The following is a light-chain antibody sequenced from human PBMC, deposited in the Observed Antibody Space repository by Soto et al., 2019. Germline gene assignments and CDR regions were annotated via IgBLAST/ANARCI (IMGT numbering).Light chain of an antibody. CDR3: QQRSNWPPXT. CDR2: DAS. CDR1: QSVSSY. Sequence: EIVLTQSPATLSLSPGERATLPCRASQSVSSYLAWYQQKPGQAPRLLIYDASNRATGIPARFSGSGSGTDFTLTISSLEPEDFAVYYCQQRSNWPPXTFGQGTKVDIK. J-gene: IGKJ1*01. V-gene: IGKV3-11*01.